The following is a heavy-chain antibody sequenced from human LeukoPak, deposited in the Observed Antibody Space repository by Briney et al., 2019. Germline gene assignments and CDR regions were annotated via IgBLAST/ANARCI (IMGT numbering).Heavy chain of an antibody. V-gene: IGHV1-2*02. CDR2: INPNSGGT. D-gene: IGHD3-10*01. CDR3: ARDSHFTMVRGRKTDAFGI. J-gene: IGHJ3*02. CDR1: GYTFTGYY. Sequence: ASVKVSCKASGYTFTGYYIHWVRQAPGQGLEWMGWINPNSGGTNYAQKFQGRVTMTRDTSISTAYMELSRLRSDDTAVYYCARDSHFTMVRGRKTDAFGIWGQGTMVTVSS.